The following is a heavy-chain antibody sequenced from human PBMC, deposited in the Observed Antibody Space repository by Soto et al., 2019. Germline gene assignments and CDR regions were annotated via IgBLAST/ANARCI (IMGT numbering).Heavy chain of an antibody. V-gene: IGHV1-24*01. Sequence: GASVKVSCKVSGYTLTELSMHWVRQAPGKGLEWMGGFDPEDGTANYAQKFQGRVTITADESRSTAYMELSSLRSEDTAVYYCARDRNYDSSGIRAQHWGQGTLVTVSS. J-gene: IGHJ1*01. CDR1: GYTLTELS. CDR2: FDPEDGTA. CDR3: ARDRNYDSSGIRAQH. D-gene: IGHD3-22*01.